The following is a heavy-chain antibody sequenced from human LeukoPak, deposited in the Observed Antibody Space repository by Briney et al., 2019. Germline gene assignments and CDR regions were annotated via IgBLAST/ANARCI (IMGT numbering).Heavy chain of an antibody. CDR3: ARDGDGDYVSDY. CDR2: ISSSSSYI. V-gene: IGHV3-21*01. D-gene: IGHD4-17*01. CDR1: GFTFSSYS. J-gene: IGHJ4*02. Sequence: GVSLRLSCAASGFTFSSYSMNWVRQDPGKGLEWVSSISSSSSYIYYADSVKGRFTISRDNAKNSLYLQMNSLRAEDTAVYYCARDGDGDYVSDYWGQGTLVTVSS.